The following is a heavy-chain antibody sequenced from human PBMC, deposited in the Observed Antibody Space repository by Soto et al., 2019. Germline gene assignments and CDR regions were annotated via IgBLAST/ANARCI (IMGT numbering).Heavy chain of an antibody. J-gene: IGHJ5*02. V-gene: IGHV6-1*01. CDR3: AREPSSIDDSSSWYGIDVAENWFDP. Sequence: SQTLSLTCAISGDSVSGNSAAWNWIRQSPSRGLEWLGRTYYRSKWYNEYAVSVESRITINPDTSKNQFSLQLDSVTPEDTAVYYCAREPSSIDDSSSWYGIDVAENWFDPWGQGTLVTVSS. CDR2: TYYRSKWYN. CDR1: GDSVSGNSAA. D-gene: IGHD6-13*01.